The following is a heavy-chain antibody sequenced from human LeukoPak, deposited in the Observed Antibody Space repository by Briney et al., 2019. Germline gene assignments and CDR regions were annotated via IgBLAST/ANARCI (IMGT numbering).Heavy chain of an antibody. J-gene: IGHJ4*02. V-gene: IGHV3-7*03. CDR3: AKEGRSLQTY. Sequence: GGSLRLSCAASGFTFSSYWMNWVRLAPGKGLEWVANIKEGGTETYYVDSVKGRFTISRDNAKNSLYLQMNSLRVEDTAVYYCAKEGRSLQTYWGQGTLVTVSS. CDR1: GFTFSSYW. CDR2: IKEGGTET. D-gene: IGHD5-24*01.